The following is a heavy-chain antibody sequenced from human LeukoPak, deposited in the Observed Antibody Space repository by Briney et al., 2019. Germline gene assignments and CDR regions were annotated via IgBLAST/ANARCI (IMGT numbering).Heavy chain of an antibody. Sequence: PGGSLRLSCAASGFTFSSNSMTWVRQTPGKGLEWVSGISGSGDSTFYADSVKGRFTISIDNSRNTLYLQMSSLRPEDTAVYYCTKWSGFGDDWGQGTLVTVSS. V-gene: IGHV3-23*01. J-gene: IGHJ4*02. CDR1: GFTFSSNS. CDR2: ISGSGDST. CDR3: TKWSGFGDD. D-gene: IGHD3-10*01.